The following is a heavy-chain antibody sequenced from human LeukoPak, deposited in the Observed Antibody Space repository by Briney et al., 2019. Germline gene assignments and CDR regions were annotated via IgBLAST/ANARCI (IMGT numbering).Heavy chain of an antibody. CDR2: IYYSGST. Sequence: PSETLSLTCTVSGGPISSHYWSWIRQPPGKGLEWIGYIYYSGSTTYNPPLKSRVTISVDTSKNQFSLKLSSVTAADTAVYYCARSIAARRGYYYYYYMDVWGKGTTVTVSS. CDR3: ARSIAARRGYYYYYYMDV. D-gene: IGHD6-6*01. CDR1: GGPISSHY. J-gene: IGHJ6*03. V-gene: IGHV4-59*11.